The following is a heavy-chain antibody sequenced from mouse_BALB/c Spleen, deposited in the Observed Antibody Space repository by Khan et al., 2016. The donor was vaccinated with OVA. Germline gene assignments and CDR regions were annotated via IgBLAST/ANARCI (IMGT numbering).Heavy chain of an antibody. J-gene: IGHJ2*01. D-gene: IGHD1-1*01. CDR1: GYSFTGYF. V-gene: IGHV1-20*02. CDR2: INPHIGET. CDR3: TRIYRSDFDY. Sequence: IQLVQSGPELVRPGASVKISCKASGYSFTGYFMNWVMQSHGKSLEWIGRINPHIGETFYNQRFKDKATLTVDESASTAHMELRSLASEGSAVYYCTRIYRSDFDYWGQGTTLTVSS.